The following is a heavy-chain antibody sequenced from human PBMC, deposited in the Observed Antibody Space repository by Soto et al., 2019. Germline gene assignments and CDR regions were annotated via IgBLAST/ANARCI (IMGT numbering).Heavy chain of an antibody. CDR2: INHSGST. CDR3: AKDFNVGAAGTPNYFDY. Sequence: SETLSLTCAVYGGSFSGYYWSWIRQPPGKGLEWIGEINHSGSTNYNPSLKSRVTISVDTSKNQFSLKLSSVTAADTAVYYCAKDFNVGAAGTPNYFDYWGQGTLVTVSS. J-gene: IGHJ4*02. D-gene: IGHD6-13*01. CDR1: GGSFSGYY. V-gene: IGHV4-34*01.